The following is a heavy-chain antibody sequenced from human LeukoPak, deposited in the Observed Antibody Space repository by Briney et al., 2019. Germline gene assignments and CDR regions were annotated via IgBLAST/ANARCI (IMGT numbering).Heavy chain of an antibody. CDR3: ARGGGRSYFDY. V-gene: IGHV4-30-2*01. CDR2: IYHSGST. CDR1: GGSINSGGYS. D-gene: IGHD3-16*01. J-gene: IGHJ4*02. Sequence: SETLSLTCAVSGGSINSGGYSWSWIRQPPGKGLEWIGYIYHSGSTYYNPSLKSRVTISVDRSKNQFSLKLSSVTAADTAVYYCARGGGRSYFDYWGQGTLVTVSS.